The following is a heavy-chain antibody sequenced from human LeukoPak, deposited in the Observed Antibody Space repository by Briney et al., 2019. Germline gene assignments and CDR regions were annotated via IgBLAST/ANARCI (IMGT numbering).Heavy chain of an antibody. CDR3: ARGQSYYDSSGPDAFDI. V-gene: IGHV1-8*01. Sequence: ASVKVSCKASGYTFTSYDINWVRQATGQGLEWMGWMNPNSGNTGYAQKFQGRVTMTRNTSISTAYMELSSPRSEDTAVYYCARGQSYYDSSGPDAFDIWGQGTMVTVSS. CDR1: GYTFTSYD. D-gene: IGHD3-22*01. J-gene: IGHJ3*02. CDR2: MNPNSGNT.